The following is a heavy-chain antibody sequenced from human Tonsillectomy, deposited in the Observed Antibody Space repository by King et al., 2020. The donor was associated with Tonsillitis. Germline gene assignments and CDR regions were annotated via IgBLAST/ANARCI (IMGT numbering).Heavy chain of an antibody. CDR3: ARPPVSSSISGAFDI. CDR2: IGSSSTTI. CDR1: GFSFSSYS. D-gene: IGHD2-2*01. Sequence: VQLVESGGGLVQSGGSLRLSCAASGFSFSSYSMNWVRQAPGKGLEWVSYIGSSSTTIYYADSVKGRFTISRDNAKNSVYLQMNSLRAEDTAVYYCARPPVSSSISGAFDIWGQGTMVTVSS. V-gene: IGHV3-48*01. J-gene: IGHJ3*02.